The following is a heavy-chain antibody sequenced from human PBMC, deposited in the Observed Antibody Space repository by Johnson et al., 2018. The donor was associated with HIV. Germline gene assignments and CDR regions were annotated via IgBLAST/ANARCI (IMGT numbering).Heavy chain of an antibody. CDR2: IKQDGSEK. CDR1: GFTFSSYW. V-gene: IGHV3-7*05. CDR3: AKDLVVTAPGTFDI. D-gene: IGHD2-21*02. Sequence: VQLVESGGGLVQPGGSLRLSCAASGFTFSSYWMSWVRQAPGKGLEWVANIKQDGSEKYYVDSVKGRFTISRDNAKNSLYLQMNSLRAEDTAVYYCAKDLVVTAPGTFDIWGQGTMVTVSS. J-gene: IGHJ3*02.